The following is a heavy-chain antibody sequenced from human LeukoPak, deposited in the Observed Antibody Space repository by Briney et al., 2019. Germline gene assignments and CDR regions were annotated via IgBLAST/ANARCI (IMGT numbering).Heavy chain of an antibody. V-gene: IGHV3-49*04. CDR3: IANYYDSSGYPIAYYFDY. CDR1: GINFGDYA. D-gene: IGHD3-22*01. Sequence: PGRSLRLSCTASGINFGDYAMSWVRQAPGKGREWVGFIRSKAYGETTEYAASVKGRFTISRDDSKSMAYLQMNSLKTEDTAVYYCIANYYDSSGYPIAYYFDYWGQGTLVTVSS. J-gene: IGHJ4*02. CDR2: IRSKAYGETT.